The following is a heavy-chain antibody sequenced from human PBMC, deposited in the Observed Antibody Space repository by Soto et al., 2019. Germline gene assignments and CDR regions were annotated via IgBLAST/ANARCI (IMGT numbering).Heavy chain of an antibody. CDR3: AKEYSCSADNCFPPYRSHYMDV. D-gene: IGHD2-15*01. CDR1: GGTFSSYT. J-gene: IGHJ6*03. CDR2: IIPILGIA. V-gene: IGHV1-69*04. Sequence: SVKVSCKASGGTFSSYTISWVRQAPGQGLEWMGRIIPILGIANYAQKFQGRVTITADKSTSTAYMELSSLRSEDTAVYYCAKEYSCSADNCFPPYRSHYMDVWGKGTTVTVSS.